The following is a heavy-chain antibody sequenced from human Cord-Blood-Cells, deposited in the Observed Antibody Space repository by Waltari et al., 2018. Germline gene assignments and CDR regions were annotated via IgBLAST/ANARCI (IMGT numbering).Heavy chain of an antibody. CDR2: FDPEDGET. D-gene: IGHD3-3*01. V-gene: IGHV1-24*01. CDR1: GYTLTELS. J-gene: IGHJ3*02. Sequence: QVQLVQSGAEVKKPGASVKVSCKVSGYTLTELSMHWVRQAPGNGLEWMGGFDPEDGETIYAQKFQGRVTMTEDTSTDTAYMELSSLRSEDTAVYYCATQAHYDFWSGYYSAFDIWGQGTMVTVSS. CDR3: ATQAHYDFWSGYYSAFDI.